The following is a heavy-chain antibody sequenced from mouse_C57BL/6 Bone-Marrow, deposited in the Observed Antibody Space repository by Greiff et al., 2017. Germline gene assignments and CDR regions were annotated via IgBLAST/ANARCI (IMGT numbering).Heavy chain of an antibody. CDR1: GYTFTSYG. J-gene: IGHJ3*01. CDR3: ASKRTIWYFAY. Sequence: VQLQQSGAELARSGASVKLSCKASGYTFTSYGISWVKQRTGQGLEWIGEIYPRSGNTYYNEKFKGKATLTADKSSSTAYMELRSLTSEDSAVYFCASKRTIWYFAYWGQGTLVTVSA. D-gene: IGHD2-1*01. V-gene: IGHV1-81*01. CDR2: IYPRSGNT.